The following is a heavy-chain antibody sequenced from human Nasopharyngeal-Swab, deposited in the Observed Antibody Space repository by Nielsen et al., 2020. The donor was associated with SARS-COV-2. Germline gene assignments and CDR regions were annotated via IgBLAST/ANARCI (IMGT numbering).Heavy chain of an antibody. V-gene: IGHV4-31*03. J-gene: IGHJ3*01. CDR3: ARDKGWHAFDV. CDR1: GGSISSGGYY. CDR2: IYYSGST. D-gene: IGHD2-15*01. Sequence: SETLSLTCTVSGGSISSGGYYWSWIRQHPGKGLEWIGYIYYSGSTYYNPSLKSRVTMSVDMSKNQFSLKLTSVTAADTAVYYCARDKGWHAFDVWGQGTLVTVSS.